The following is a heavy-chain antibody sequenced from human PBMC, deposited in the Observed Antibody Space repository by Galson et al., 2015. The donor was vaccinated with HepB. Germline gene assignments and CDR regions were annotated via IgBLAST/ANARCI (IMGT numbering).Heavy chain of an antibody. V-gene: IGHV4-30-4*01. Sequence: TLSLTCTVSGGSISSGDYYWSWIRQPPGKGLEWIGYIYYSGSTYYNPSLKSRVTISVDTSKNQFSLKLSSVTAADTAVYYCASCCSSTGCYVGIDYWGQGTLVTVSS. CDR2: IYYSGST. J-gene: IGHJ4*02. CDR3: ASCCSSTGCYVGIDY. D-gene: IGHD2-2*01. CDR1: GGSISSGDYY.